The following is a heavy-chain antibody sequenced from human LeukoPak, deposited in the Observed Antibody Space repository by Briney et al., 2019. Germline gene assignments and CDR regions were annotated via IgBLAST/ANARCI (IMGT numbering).Heavy chain of an antibody. Sequence: GGSLRLSCAASAFTVRRNYMRWVRQAPGKGLEWVSVIYSGGCTYYADSVKGRFTISRDNSKHPLYLQMNSLIAENTDTYYCAREAWGSTRYYYYMDVWGKGTTVTVSS. CDR3: AREAWGSTRYYYYMDV. CDR2: IYSGGCT. J-gene: IGHJ6*03. CDR1: AFTVRRNY. V-gene: IGHV3-53*01. D-gene: IGHD2-2*01.